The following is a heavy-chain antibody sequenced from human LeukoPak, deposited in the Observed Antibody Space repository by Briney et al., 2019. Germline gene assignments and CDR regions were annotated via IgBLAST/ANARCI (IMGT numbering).Heavy chain of an antibody. Sequence: ASVKVSFKASGYTFTSYGISWVRQAPGQGLGWMGWISTYNGKTNYAQKLQGRVTITTDTSTSTAYMELRSLRSEDTAVYYCARTTIFGVVTNDYWGQGILVTVSS. J-gene: IGHJ4*02. CDR2: ISTYNGKT. CDR3: ARTTIFGVVTNDY. CDR1: GYTFTSYG. V-gene: IGHV1-18*01. D-gene: IGHD3-3*01.